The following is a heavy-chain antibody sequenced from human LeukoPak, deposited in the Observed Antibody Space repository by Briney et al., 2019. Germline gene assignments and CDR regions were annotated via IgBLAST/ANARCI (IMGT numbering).Heavy chain of an antibody. Sequence: GGSLRLSCAASGFTFSTYGMTWVRQAPRQGLEWVSTISGSGGGTYYADSVKGRFTISRDNSKNTLYLQMNSLRAEDTAVYYCARALAVTTNDYWGQGTLVTVSS. CDR1: GFTFSTYG. D-gene: IGHD4-11*01. CDR2: ISGSGGGT. J-gene: IGHJ4*02. V-gene: IGHV3-23*01. CDR3: ARALAVTTNDY.